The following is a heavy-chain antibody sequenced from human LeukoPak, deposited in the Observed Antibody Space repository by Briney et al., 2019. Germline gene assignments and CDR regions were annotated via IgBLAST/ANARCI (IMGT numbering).Heavy chain of an antibody. V-gene: IGHV1-18*01. Sequence: GASVKVSCKASGYTFTIYGISWVRQAPGQGLEWMGWISAYNGNTNYAQKLQGSITIDTATTPSTAYMELRSLTAAATAVYYCAGLAPNRYYHESNGYRDYWGQGTLVTVSS. CDR1: GYTFTIYG. CDR2: ISAYNGNT. J-gene: IGHJ4*02. CDR3: AGLAPNRYYHESNGYRDY. D-gene: IGHD3-22*01.